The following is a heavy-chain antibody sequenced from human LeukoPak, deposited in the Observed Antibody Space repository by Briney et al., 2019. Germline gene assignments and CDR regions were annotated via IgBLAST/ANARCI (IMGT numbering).Heavy chain of an antibody. CDR1: GYTFTSYD. CDR2: INPNSGGT. V-gene: IGHV1-2*02. J-gene: IGHJ4*02. CDR3: ARSCCPTSPFDY. Sequence: ASVKVSCKASGYTFTSYDINWVRQATGQGLEWMGWINPNSGGTNYAQKFQGRVTMTRDTSISTAYMELSKLRSDDTAVYYCARSCCPTSPFDYWGQGTLVTVSS. D-gene: IGHD2-2*01.